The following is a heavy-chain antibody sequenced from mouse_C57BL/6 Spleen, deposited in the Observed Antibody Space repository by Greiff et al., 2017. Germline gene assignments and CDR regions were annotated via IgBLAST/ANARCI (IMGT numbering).Heavy chain of an antibody. J-gene: IGHJ1*03. D-gene: IGHD2-5*01. Sequence: VQRVESGPELVKPGASVKISCKASGYAFSSSWMNWVKQRPGKGLEWIGRIYPGDGDTNYNGKFKGKATLTADKSSSTAYMQLSSLTSEDSAVYFCARRDSNYGYFDVWGTGTTVTVSS. V-gene: IGHV1-82*01. CDR1: GYAFSSSW. CDR2: IYPGDGDT. CDR3: ARRDSNYGYFDV.